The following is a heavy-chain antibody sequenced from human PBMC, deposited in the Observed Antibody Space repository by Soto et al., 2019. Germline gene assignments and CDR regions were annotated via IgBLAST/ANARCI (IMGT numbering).Heavy chain of an antibody. CDR2: IHRNGGI. CDR1: RGSFSGYS. V-gene: IGHV4-34*01. J-gene: IGHJ4*02. D-gene: IGHD3-10*01. CDR3: ARGGMD. Sequence: SETLSLTCAVSRGSFSGYSWSWTRQPPGKGLEWIGEIHRNGGINYNPSLKSRVTISVDMSKNEFSLRLTSVTAADTAIYYCARGGMDWGQGSLVTVSS.